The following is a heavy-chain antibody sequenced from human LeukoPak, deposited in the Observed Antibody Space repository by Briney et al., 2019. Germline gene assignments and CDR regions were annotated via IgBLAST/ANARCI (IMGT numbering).Heavy chain of an antibody. J-gene: IGHJ3*02. Sequence: PGGSLRLSCAASGFTFSSYGMHWVRQAPGKGLEWVAVISYDGSNTYYADSVKGRFTISRDNSKNTLYLQMNSLRAEDTAVYYCAKDVGFVATRGAFDIWGQGTMVIVSS. V-gene: IGHV3-30*18. CDR1: GFTFSSYG. CDR3: AKDVGFVATRGAFDI. CDR2: ISYDGSNT. D-gene: IGHD5-12*01.